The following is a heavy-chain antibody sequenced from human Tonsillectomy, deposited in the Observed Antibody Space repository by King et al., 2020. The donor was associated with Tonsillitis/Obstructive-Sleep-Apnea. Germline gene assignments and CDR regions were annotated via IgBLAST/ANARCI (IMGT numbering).Heavy chain of an antibody. Sequence: VQLQQWGAGLLKPSETLSLTCAVYGGSFSGYCWSWIRQPPGKGLEWIGEINHSGSTNYNPSLKSRVTISVDTSKNQFSLKLSSVTAADTAVYYCARGAQRGDFWSGYYKYYFDYWGQGTLVTVSS. CDR1: GGSFSGYC. V-gene: IGHV4-34*01. CDR3: ARGAQRGDFWSGYYKYYFDY. CDR2: INHSGST. J-gene: IGHJ4*02. D-gene: IGHD3-3*01.